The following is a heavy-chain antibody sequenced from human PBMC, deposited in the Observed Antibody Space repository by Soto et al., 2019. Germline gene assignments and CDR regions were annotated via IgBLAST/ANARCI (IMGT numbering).Heavy chain of an antibody. CDR1: GGTFSSYA. V-gene: IGHV1-69*13. D-gene: IGHD6-13*01. J-gene: IGHJ6*02. CDR3: ARVQPSGVAAAGTGTNYYYYYYGMDV. CDR2: IIPIFGTA. Sequence: GASVKVSCKASGGTFSSYAISWVRQAPGQGLEWMGGIIPIFGTANYAQKFQGRVTITADESTSTAYMELSSLRSEDTAVYYCARVQPSGVAAAGTGTNYYYYYYGMDVWGQGTTVNVSS.